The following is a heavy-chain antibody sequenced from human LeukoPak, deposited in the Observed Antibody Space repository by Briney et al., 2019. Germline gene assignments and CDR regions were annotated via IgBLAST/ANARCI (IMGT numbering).Heavy chain of an antibody. Sequence: GGSLTLSCAASGLIFSTYGMHWVRQAPGKVLEWVSFITYEGGYNQYYAESVKGRFTISRDNSKNTLYLQMISLRLEDAAVYYCAKDKEYASGSYPIESWGQGTLVTVSS. D-gene: IGHD3-10*01. V-gene: IGHV3-30*02. J-gene: IGHJ4*02. CDR2: ITYEGGYNQ. CDR1: GLIFSTYG. CDR3: AKDKEYASGSYPIES.